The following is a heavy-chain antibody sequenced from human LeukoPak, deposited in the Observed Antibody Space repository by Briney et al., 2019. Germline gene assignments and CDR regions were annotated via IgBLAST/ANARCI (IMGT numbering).Heavy chain of an antibody. CDR2: ISRNSSYV. Sequence: GGSLRLSCAASGFTFSTYSMNWGRQGPGKGREWVSSISRNSSYVYYADSVKGRFTISRDNAKNSLYLQMNSPTAEDTAVYYCARVGADCSGDRCYWTYDAFNIWGQGTMVTVSS. V-gene: IGHV3-21*01. CDR1: GFTFSTYS. D-gene: IGHD2-15*01. CDR3: ARVGADCSGDRCYWTYDAFNI. J-gene: IGHJ3*02.